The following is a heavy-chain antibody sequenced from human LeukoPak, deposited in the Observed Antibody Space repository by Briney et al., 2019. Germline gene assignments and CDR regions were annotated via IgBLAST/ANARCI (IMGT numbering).Heavy chain of an antibody. CDR1: GSSISSYY. J-gene: IGHJ4*02. CDR2: IYYSGST. D-gene: IGHD3-22*01. CDR3: ARGYYYDSQDY. V-gene: IGHV4-59*12. Sequence: SETLSLTCTVSGSSISSYYWSWIRQPPGKGLEWIGYIYYSGSTNYNPSLKSRVTISVDTSKNQFSLKLSSVTAADTAVYYCARGYYYDSQDYWGQGTLVTVSS.